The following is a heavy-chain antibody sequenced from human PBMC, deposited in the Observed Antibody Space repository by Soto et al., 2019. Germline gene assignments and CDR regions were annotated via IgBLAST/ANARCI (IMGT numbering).Heavy chain of an antibody. J-gene: IGHJ4*02. CDR1: GFTFSSYA. V-gene: IGHV3-23*01. CDR2: ISGSGGST. CDR3: AKGPREKVYGDYAGYFDY. D-gene: IGHD4-17*01. Sequence: PGGSLRLSCAASGFTFSSYAMSWVRQAPGKGLEWVSAISGSGGSTYYADSVRGRFTISRDNSKNTLYLQMNSLRAEDTAVYYCAKGPREKVYGDYAGYFDYWGQGTLVTVSS.